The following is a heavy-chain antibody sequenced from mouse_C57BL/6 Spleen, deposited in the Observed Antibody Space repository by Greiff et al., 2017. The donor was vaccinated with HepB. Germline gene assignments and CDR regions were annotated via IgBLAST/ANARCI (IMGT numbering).Heavy chain of an antibody. CDR3: ARMVIPAYFDY. Sequence: EVQLQESGGDLVKPGGSLKLSCAASGFTFSSYGMSWVRQTPDKRLEWVATISSGGSYTYYPDSVKGRFTISRDNAKNTLYLQMSSLKSEDTAMYYCARMVIPAYFDYWGQGTTLTVSS. V-gene: IGHV5-6*01. CDR2: ISSGGSYT. J-gene: IGHJ2*01. CDR1: GFTFSSYG. D-gene: IGHD2-13*01.